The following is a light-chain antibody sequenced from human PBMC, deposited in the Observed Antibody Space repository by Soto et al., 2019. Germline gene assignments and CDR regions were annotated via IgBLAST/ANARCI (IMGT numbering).Light chain of an antibody. J-gene: IGKJ1*01. V-gene: IGKV2-28*01. CDR3: MQALQTWT. Sequence: IVMTHSALALPVTPGDPASVSCSSIQILLHSNVYNYLDCYLQKPGQSPQLLIYLGSNRASGVPDRFSGSGSGTHFTLKISRVEAEDVGVYYCMQALQTWTFGQGTKVDIK. CDR1: QILLHSNVYNY. CDR2: LGS.